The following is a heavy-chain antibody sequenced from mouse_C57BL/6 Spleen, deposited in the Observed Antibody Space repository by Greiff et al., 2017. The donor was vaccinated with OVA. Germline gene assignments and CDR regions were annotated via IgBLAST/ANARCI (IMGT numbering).Heavy chain of an antibody. Sequence: EVKLMESGGGLVKPGGSLKLSCAASGFTFSSYAMSWVRQTPEKRLEWVATISDGGSYTYYPDNVKGRFTISRDNAKNNLYLQMSHLKSEDTAMYYCARDESNTWFAYWGQGTLVTVSA. CDR3: ARDESNTWFAY. D-gene: IGHD2-5*01. CDR1: GFTFSSYA. V-gene: IGHV5-4*01. CDR2: ISDGGSYT. J-gene: IGHJ3*01.